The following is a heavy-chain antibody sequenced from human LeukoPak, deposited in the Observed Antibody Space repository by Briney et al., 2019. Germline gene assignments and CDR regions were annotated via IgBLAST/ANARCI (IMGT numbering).Heavy chain of an antibody. D-gene: IGHD1-26*01. CDR2: TYYRSKWYN. CDR3: ARDVRVVGAMYAFNI. CDR1: GDSVSSKSAA. Sequence: PSQTLSLTCAISGDSVSSKSAAWNWIRQSPSRGLEWLGRTYYRSKWYNDYAASVKSRITIKSDTSKNQFSLQLNSVTPEDTAVYYCARDVRVVGAMYAFNIWGQGTLVTVSS. V-gene: IGHV6-1*01. J-gene: IGHJ3*02.